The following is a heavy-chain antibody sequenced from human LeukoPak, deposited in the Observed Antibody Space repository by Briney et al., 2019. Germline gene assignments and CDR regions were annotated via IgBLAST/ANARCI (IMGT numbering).Heavy chain of an antibody. CDR1: GYTFTGYY. D-gene: IGHD6-6*01. J-gene: IGHJ1*01. Sequence: ASVKVSCKASGYTFTGYYMHWVRQAPGQGLEWMGWINPNSGGTNYAQKFQGRVTMTRDTSISTAYMELSRLRSDDTAVYYCARDLHSSSHLAHWGQGTLVTVSS. CDR3: ARDLHSSSHLAH. CDR2: INPNSGGT. V-gene: IGHV1-2*02.